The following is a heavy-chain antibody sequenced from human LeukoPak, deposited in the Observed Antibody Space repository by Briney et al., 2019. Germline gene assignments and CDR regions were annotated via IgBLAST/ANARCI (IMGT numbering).Heavy chain of an antibody. CDR1: GFTFSSYS. D-gene: IGHD2-2*01. V-gene: IGHV3-21*01. CDR3: ARDFSSTSFEDY. CDR2: ISSSSSYI. Sequence: GGSLRLSCAASGFTFSSYSMNWVRQAPGKGLEWVSSISSSSSYIHYAHSVKARFTISRDNAKNSLYLQMNSLRAEDTAVYYCARDFSSTSFEDYWGQGTLDSVST. J-gene: IGHJ4*02.